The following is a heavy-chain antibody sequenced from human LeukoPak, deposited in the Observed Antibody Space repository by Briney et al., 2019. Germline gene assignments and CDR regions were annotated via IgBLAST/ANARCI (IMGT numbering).Heavy chain of an antibody. CDR2: ITSTSTYI. D-gene: IGHD6-6*01. Sequence: GGSLRLSCAVSGFTFSSYNMNWVRQAPGKGLEWVSTITSTSTYIAYADSVKGRFTISRDNADNSLYQQMNSLRDDDTAVYYCAKERPHGMDVWGQGTSVTVSS. CDR1: GFTFSSYN. J-gene: IGHJ6*02. V-gene: IGHV3-21*01. CDR3: AKERPHGMDV.